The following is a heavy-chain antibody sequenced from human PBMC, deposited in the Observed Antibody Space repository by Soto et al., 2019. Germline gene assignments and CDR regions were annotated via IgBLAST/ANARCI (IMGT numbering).Heavy chain of an antibody. V-gene: IGHV1-69*13. CDR1: GGTFSSDA. D-gene: IGHD6-19*01. CDR3: ARASGYVSGWYHDY. J-gene: IGHJ4*02. CDR2: LIPILGTT. Sequence: ASVKVSCKASGGTFSSDAVSWVRQAPGLGLEWMGGLIPILGTTHYAQKFQGRVTITADESTNTAYMELSSLRSDDTAVYYCARASGYVSGWYHDYWGQGTRVTVSS.